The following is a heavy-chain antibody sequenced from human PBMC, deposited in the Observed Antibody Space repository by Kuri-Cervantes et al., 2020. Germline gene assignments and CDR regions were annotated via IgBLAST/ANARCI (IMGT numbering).Heavy chain of an antibody. CDR1: GYTFTGYY. CDR2: INPNSGGT. D-gene: IGHD3-22*01. J-gene: IGHJ6*02. Sequence: ASVKVSCKASGYTFTGYYMHWVRQAPGQGLEWMGWINPNSGGTNYAQKFQGRVTMTRDTSISAAYMELSRLRSDDTAVYYCARGYYYDSSGYAYYYYGMEVWGRGTTVTVSS. V-gene: IGHV1-2*02. CDR3: ARGYYYDSSGYAYYYYGMEV.